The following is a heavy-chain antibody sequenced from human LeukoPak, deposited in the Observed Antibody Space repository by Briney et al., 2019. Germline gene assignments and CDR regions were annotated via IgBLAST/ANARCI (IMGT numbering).Heavy chain of an antibody. V-gene: IGHV3-11*01. CDR2: ISSSGSTI. CDR1: GFTSSDYY. J-gene: IGHJ3*02. D-gene: IGHD1-26*01. CDR3: AKDRFYSGCPRAFDI. Sequence: PGGSLRLSCAASGFTSSDYYMSWIRQAPEKGLEWVSYISSSGSTIYYADSVKGRFTISRDNSKNTMYLQMNSLRAEDTAVYYCAKDRFYSGCPRAFDIWGQGTMVTVSS.